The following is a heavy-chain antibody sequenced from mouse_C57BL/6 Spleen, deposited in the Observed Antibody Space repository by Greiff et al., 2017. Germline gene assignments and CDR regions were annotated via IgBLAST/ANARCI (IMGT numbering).Heavy chain of an antibody. D-gene: IGHD2-3*01. Sequence: VQLQQSGPELVKPGASVKISCKASGYSFTDYNMNWVKQSNGKSLEWIGVINPNYGTTSYNQKFKGKATLTVDQSSSTAYMQLNSLTSEDSAVYYCAREEENLDGYYEAWFAYWGQGTLVTVSA. CDR2: INPNYGTT. J-gene: IGHJ3*01. V-gene: IGHV1-39*01. CDR1: GYSFTDYN. CDR3: AREEENLDGYYEAWFAY.